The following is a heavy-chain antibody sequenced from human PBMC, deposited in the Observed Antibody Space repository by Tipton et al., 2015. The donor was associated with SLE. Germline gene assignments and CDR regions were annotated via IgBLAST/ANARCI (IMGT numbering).Heavy chain of an antibody. CDR2: IYPGDSDT. J-gene: IGHJ5*02. Sequence: QSGAEVKKPGESLKISCKGSGYSFTSYWIGWVRQMPGKGLEWMGIIYPGDSDTRYSPSLQGQVTISADKSISTAYLQWSSLKASDPAMYYCARQVSSAAGTIWFDPWGQGTLVTVSS. V-gene: IGHV5-51*01. D-gene: IGHD6-13*01. CDR3: ARQVSSAAGTIWFDP. CDR1: GYSFTSYW.